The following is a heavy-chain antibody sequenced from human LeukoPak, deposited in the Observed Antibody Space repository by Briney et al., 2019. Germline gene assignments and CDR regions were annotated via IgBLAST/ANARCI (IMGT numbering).Heavy chain of an antibody. CDR2: IYPGGSET. Sequence: GESLKISCKGSGHSFTSYWIAWVRQRPGKGLEWMGIIYPGGSETRYDPSFQGQVTISADSSTSTAHLQWSSLRASDTAMYYCARASRDGYNQNFDHWGQGTLVTVSS. V-gene: IGHV5-51*01. J-gene: IGHJ4*02. CDR1: GHSFTSYW. D-gene: IGHD5-24*01. CDR3: ARASRDGYNQNFDH.